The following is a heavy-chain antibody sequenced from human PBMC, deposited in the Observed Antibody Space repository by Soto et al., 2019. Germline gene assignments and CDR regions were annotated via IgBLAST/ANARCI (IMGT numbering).Heavy chain of an antibody. V-gene: IGHV3-23*01. J-gene: IGHJ6*02. D-gene: IGHD2-2*01. CDR3: AKRFVCSSTSCYYYYGMDV. Sequence: EVQLLESGGGLVQPGGSLRLSCAASGFTFSSYAMSWVRQAPGKGLEWVSAISGSGGSTYYADSVKGRFTISRDNSKNTLYLQMNSLRAEATAVYYCAKRFVCSSTSCYYYYGMDVWGQGTTVTVSS. CDR1: GFTFSSYA. CDR2: ISGSGGST.